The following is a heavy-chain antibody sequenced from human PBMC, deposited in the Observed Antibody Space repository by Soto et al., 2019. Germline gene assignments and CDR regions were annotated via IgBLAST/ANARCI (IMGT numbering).Heavy chain of an antibody. CDR1: GFTFSSYA. J-gene: IGHJ3*02. D-gene: IGHD1-26*01. CDR2: ISASGGST. Sequence: EVQLLESGGGLVQPGGSLRLSCAASGFTFSSYAMSWVRQAPGKGLEWVSAISASGGSTYYADSVKGRFTISRDNSKNSLYLQMNSLRAEDTAVYYCARGVVGALGGAFDIWGQGTMVTVSS. V-gene: IGHV3-23*01. CDR3: ARGVVGALGGAFDI.